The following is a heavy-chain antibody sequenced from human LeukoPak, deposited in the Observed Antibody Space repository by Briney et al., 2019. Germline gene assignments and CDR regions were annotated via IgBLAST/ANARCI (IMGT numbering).Heavy chain of an antibody. CDR2: IKQDGSEK. D-gene: IGHD5-12*01. J-gene: IGHJ6*03. CDR1: GFTFSSYL. Sequence: GGSLILSCAASGFTFSSYLMSWVRQAPGKGLEWVANIKQDGSEKYYVDSVKGRFTISRDNAKNSLYLQMNSLRAEDTAVYFCARTPYSGYDLGNYYYYMDVWGKGTTVTVSS. V-gene: IGHV3-7*01. CDR3: ARTPYSGYDLGNYYYYMDV.